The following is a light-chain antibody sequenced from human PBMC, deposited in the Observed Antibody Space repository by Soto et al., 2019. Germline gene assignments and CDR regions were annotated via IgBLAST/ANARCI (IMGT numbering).Light chain of an antibody. CDR1: RRDVGGYNY. CDR2: EVT. CDR3: SSYTISNTLPFV. J-gene: IGLJ1*01. Sequence: PASVSGSPGQSITISCTGTRRDVGGYNYVSWYQQYPGKSPKLLIYEVTHRPSGVSNRFSGSKSGNTASLTISGLQAEDEADYYCSSYTISNTLPFVFGTGTKVTV. V-gene: IGLV2-14*01.